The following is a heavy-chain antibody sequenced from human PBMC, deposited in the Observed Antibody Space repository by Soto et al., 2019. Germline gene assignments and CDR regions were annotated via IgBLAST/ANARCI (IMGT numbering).Heavy chain of an antibody. J-gene: IGHJ6*03. V-gene: IGHV4-39*01. CDR1: GGSISSSSYY. Sequence: QLQLQESGPGLVKPSETLSLTCTVSGGSISSSSYYWGWIRQPPGKGLEWIGSIYYSGSTYYNPSLKSRVPISVDTSKNQFSLKLSSVTAADTAVYYCARPTSMVRGAPGGYYMDVWGKGTTVTVSS. CDR2: IYYSGST. D-gene: IGHD3-10*01. CDR3: ARPTSMVRGAPGGYYMDV.